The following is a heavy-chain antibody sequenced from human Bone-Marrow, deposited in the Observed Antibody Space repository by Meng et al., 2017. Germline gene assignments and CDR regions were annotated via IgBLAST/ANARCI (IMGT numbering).Heavy chain of an antibody. Sequence: SETLSLTCAVSGYSISSGYYWGWIRQPPGKGLEWIGCIYHSGSTYYNPSLKSRVTISVDTSKNQFSLKLSSVTAADTAVYYCARPQGAARPIWFDPWGQGTLVTVSS. CDR1: GYSISSGYY. J-gene: IGHJ5*02. D-gene: IGHD6-6*01. CDR2: IYHSGST. CDR3: ARPQGAARPIWFDP. V-gene: IGHV4-38-2*01.